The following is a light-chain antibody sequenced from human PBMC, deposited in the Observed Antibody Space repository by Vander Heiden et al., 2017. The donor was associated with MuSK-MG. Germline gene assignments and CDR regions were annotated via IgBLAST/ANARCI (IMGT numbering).Light chain of an antibody. V-gene: IGKV3-20*01. CDR3: QQYVNSLII. CDR2: GAS. CDR1: QSVSSSY. J-gene: IGKJ3*01. Sequence: EIVLTQSPGTLSLSPGERATLSCRASQSVSSSYLAWYQQRPGQAPRLLIYGASSRATGIPDRFSGSGSGTDFTLTISRLEPEDFAVYYCQQYVNSLIIFGHGTKVDI.